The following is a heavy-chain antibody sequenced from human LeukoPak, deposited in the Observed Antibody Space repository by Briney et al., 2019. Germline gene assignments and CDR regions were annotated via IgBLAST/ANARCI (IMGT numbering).Heavy chain of an antibody. V-gene: IGHV3-23*01. CDR3: AXGXDYXDSSGYSYFDN. J-gene: IGHJ4*02. CDR1: GFTFNKYA. D-gene: IGHD3-22*01. Sequence: PGGSLRLSCAVSGFTFNKYAMSWVRQAPGKGLEWVSAVSGSGGGTYYADSVEGRFTISRDNSKNTLYLQMNSLRVEDTAVYYCAXGXDYXDSSGYSYFDNWGQGTLVTVSS. CDR2: VSGSGGGT.